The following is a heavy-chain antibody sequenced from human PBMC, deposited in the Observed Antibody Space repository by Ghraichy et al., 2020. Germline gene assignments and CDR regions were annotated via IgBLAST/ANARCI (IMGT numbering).Heavy chain of an antibody. CDR3: ARGFLCGGDFCYAIY. D-gene: IGHD2-21*01. Sequence: SETLSLTCTVSGVSITSYYWNWIRQPPGKGLEWIGHISYSGSTNYNPSLRGRVTMSLDTSKNQFSLKLSSVTAADTAVYYCARGFLCGGDFCYAIYWGQGTLVTVSS. CDR1: GVSITSYY. CDR2: ISYSGST. V-gene: IGHV4-59*01. J-gene: IGHJ4*02.